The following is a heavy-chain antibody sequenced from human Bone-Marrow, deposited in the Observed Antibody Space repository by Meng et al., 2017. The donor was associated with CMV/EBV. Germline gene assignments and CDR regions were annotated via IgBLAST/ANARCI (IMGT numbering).Heavy chain of an antibody. CDR3: AKQGYSSSSSCIDY. J-gene: IGHJ4*02. Sequence: GESLKISCAASGFTFDDYGMSWVRQAPGKGLEWVSVIYSGGSTYYADSVKGRFTISRDNSKNTLYLEMNSLRAEDTAVYYCAKQGYSSSSSCIDYWGQGTLVTVSS. CDR1: GFTFDDYG. V-gene: IGHV3-23*03. D-gene: IGHD6-6*01. CDR2: IYSGGST.